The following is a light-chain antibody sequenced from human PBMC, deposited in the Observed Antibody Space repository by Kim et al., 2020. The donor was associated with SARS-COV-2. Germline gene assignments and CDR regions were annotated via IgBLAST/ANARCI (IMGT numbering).Light chain of an antibody. CDR2: DNN. J-gene: IGLJ1*01. CDR1: SSAFGNAD. CDR3: GTWDDRLSGFYV. Sequence: RVTISGEGNSSAFGNADITWYVHVPETAPKLLIYDNNKRPSGIPDRFSGSKSGTSATLGITGLQPGDEAHYYCGTWDDRLSGFYVLGTGTKVTVL. V-gene: IGLV1-51*01.